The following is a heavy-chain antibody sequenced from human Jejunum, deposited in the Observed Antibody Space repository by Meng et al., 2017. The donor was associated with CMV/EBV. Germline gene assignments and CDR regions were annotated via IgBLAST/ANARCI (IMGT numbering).Heavy chain of an antibody. V-gene: IGHV4-4*02. D-gene: IGHD2-2*01. Sequence: WCSWVHQTPGQGREWVWVISHTRSSMSNQTLKSRLTISLDAARNQLSLNLRSVTAADSAIYYCARGTLGYCSSTNCLPDHWGRGTLVTVSS. CDR2: ISHTRSS. CDR3: ARGTLGYCSSTNCLPDH. CDR1: W. J-gene: IGHJ4*02.